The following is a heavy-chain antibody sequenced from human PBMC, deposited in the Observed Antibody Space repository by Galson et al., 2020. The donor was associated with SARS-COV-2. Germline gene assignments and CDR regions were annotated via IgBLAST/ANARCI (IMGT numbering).Heavy chain of an antibody. Sequence: ASVKVSCKASGYTFTRYYMHWVRQAPGQGLEWMGIINPSGGSTSYAQKFQGRVTMTRHTSTSTVYMELSSLRSEDTAVYYCARDLTAVAGGYYYYGMDVWGQGTTVTVSS. J-gene: IGHJ6*02. V-gene: IGHV1-46*03. CDR1: GYTFTRYY. CDR2: INPSGGST. D-gene: IGHD6-19*01. CDR3: ARDLTAVAGGYYYYGMDV.